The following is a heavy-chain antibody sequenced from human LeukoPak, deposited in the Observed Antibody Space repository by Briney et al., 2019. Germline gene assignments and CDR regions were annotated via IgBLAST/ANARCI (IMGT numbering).Heavy chain of an antibody. D-gene: IGHD3-22*01. Sequence: GGSLRLSCGASGINVSSNYMSWVRQAPGKGLEWVSVIYSGGSTYYADSVKGRFTISRHNSKNTLYLQMNSLRPEDTAVYYCASSGYYDSSIFDYWGQGTLVTVSS. CDR1: GINVSSNY. CDR3: ASSGYYDSSIFDY. CDR2: IYSGGST. J-gene: IGHJ4*02. V-gene: IGHV3-53*04.